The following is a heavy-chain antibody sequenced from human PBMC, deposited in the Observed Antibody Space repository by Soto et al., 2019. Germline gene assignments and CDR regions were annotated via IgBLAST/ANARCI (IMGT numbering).Heavy chain of an antibody. CDR1: GYTFTSYG. D-gene: IGHD6-19*01. CDR2: ISAYNGNT. CDR3: ARDEEAAVDDAFDI. J-gene: IGHJ3*02. V-gene: IGHV1-18*01. Sequence: ASVKVSCKASGYTFTSYGISWVRQAPGQGLEKMGWISAYNGNTNYAQKLQGRVTMTTDTSTSTAYFELRSLRSDDTAVYYCARDEEAAVDDAFDIWGQGTMVTVSS.